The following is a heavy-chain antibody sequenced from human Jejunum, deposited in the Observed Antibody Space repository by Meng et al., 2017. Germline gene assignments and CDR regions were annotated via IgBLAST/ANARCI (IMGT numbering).Heavy chain of an antibody. J-gene: IGHJ4*02. CDR2: SNSDGGST. V-gene: IGHV3-74*01. CDR3: ARGYYGLNY. CDR1: GFSFSSQW. D-gene: IGHD3-10*01. Sequence: GESLKISCAASGFSFSSQWMHWVRQAPGKGLVWVSRSNSDGGSTSYADSVKGRFTISRDNAKNTLYLQMNSLRAEDTAVYYCARGYYGLNYWGQGTRVTGSS.